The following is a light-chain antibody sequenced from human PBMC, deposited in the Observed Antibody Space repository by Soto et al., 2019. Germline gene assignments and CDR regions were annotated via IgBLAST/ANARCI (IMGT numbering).Light chain of an antibody. CDR3: QQYNNWIT. J-gene: IGKJ5*01. V-gene: IGKV3-15*01. CDR1: QSISNN. Sequence: EIVMTQSPATLSVSPGERATLSCRASQSISNNVAWYQQKPGQGPRLLIYGAYTRATGIPARFSGSGSGTEFTLTISSLQSEDFAVYYCQQYNNWITFGQGTLLAVK. CDR2: GAY.